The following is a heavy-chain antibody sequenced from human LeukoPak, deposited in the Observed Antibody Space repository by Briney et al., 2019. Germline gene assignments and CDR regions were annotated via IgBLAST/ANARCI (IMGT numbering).Heavy chain of an antibody. J-gene: IGHJ6*02. CDR1: GGSISSGDYY. V-gene: IGHV4-61*08. CDR3: ARDHAYYDFWSGYYTVSTYGMDV. D-gene: IGHD3-3*01. CDR2: IYYSGST. Sequence: PSETLSLTCTVSGGSISSGDYYWSWIRQPPGKGLEWIGYIYYSGSTNYNPSLKSRVTISVDTSKNQFSLKLSSVTAADTAVYYCARDHAYYDFWSGYYTVSTYGMDVWGQGTTVTVSS.